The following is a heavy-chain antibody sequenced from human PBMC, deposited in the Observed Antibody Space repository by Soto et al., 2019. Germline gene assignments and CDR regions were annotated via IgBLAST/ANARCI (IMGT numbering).Heavy chain of an antibody. Sequence: ASLRVSCNDSGYTFTNYGISWVPRAPGQGLEWMRWISAYNGNTNYAQKLQGRVTMTTDTSTSTAYMELRSLRSDDTAVYYCARSFVSRGDFGDYWGQGTLVTVSS. CDR3: ARSFVSRGDFGDY. CDR1: GYTFTNYG. J-gene: IGHJ4*02. CDR2: ISAYNGNT. V-gene: IGHV1-18*01. D-gene: IGHD2-21*02.